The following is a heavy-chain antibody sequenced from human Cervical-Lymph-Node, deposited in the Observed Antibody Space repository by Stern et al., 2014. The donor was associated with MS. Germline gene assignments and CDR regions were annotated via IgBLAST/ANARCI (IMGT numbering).Heavy chain of an antibody. Sequence: QITLKESGPTLVRPTQTLTLTCTFSGFSLITPGLGVGWIRQPPGQALEWLALIYWDDDERYNPSMESRLTITEATSKKQVVLTMTNVDPLDTATYFCAHSDEGIFDFWGQGILVTVSS. CDR2: IYWDDDE. CDR1: GFSLITPGLG. CDR3: AHSDEGIFDF. V-gene: IGHV2-5*02. J-gene: IGHJ4*02. D-gene: IGHD3-10*01.